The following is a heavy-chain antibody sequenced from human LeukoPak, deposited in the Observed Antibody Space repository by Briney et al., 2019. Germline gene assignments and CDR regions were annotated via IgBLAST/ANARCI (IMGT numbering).Heavy chain of an antibody. J-gene: IGHJ5*02. CDR2: ISSSGSTI. V-gene: IGHV3-48*04. CDR3: ARGGSGWSANWFDP. Sequence: GGSLRLSCAASGFTFSSYSMNWVRQAPGKGLEWVSYISSSGSTIYYADSVKGRFTISRDNAKNSLYLQMNSLRAEDTAVYYCARGGSGWSANWFDPWGQGTLVTVSS. CDR1: GFTFSSYS. D-gene: IGHD6-19*01.